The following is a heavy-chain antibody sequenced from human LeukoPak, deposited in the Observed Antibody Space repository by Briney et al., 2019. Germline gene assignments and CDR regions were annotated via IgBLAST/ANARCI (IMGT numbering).Heavy chain of an antibody. CDR3: ARADITIFGVVIIREPGVDY. V-gene: IGHV3-30-3*01. CDR1: GFTFSSYA. CDR2: ISYDGSNK. J-gene: IGHJ4*02. D-gene: IGHD3-3*01. Sequence: GRSLRLSCAASGFTFSSYAMHWVRQAPGKGLEWVAVISYDGSNKYYADSVKGRSTISRDNSKNTLYLQMNSLRAEDTAVYYCARADITIFGVVIIREPGVDYWGQGTLVTVSS.